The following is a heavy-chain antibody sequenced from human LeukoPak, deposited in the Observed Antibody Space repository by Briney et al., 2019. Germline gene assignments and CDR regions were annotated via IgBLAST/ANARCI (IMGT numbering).Heavy chain of an antibody. CDR3: ARDVGATTEYFQH. D-gene: IGHD1-26*01. V-gene: IGHV3-33*01. J-gene: IGHJ1*01. CDR2: IWYDGSNK. Sequence: PGGSLRLSCAASGFTFSSYGMHWVRQAPGKGLEWVAVIWYDGSNKYYADSVKGRFTISRDDSKNTLYLQMNSLRAEDTAVYYCARDVGATTEYFQHWGQGTLVTVSS. CDR1: GFTFSSYG.